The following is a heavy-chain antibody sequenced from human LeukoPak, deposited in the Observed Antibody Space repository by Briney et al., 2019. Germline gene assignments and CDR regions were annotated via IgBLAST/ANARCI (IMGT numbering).Heavy chain of an antibody. CDR1: GFTFSSYW. V-gene: IGHV3-7*01. CDR2: IKQDGSEK. CDR3: ARVRRITIFGVVPWHFDI. J-gene: IGHJ3*02. D-gene: IGHD3-3*01. Sequence: GGSLRLSCAASGFTFSSYWMSWVRQAPGEGLEWVANIKQDGSEKYYVDSVKGRFTISRDNAKNSLYLQMNSLRAEDTAVYYCARVRRITIFGVVPWHFDIWGQGTMVTVSS.